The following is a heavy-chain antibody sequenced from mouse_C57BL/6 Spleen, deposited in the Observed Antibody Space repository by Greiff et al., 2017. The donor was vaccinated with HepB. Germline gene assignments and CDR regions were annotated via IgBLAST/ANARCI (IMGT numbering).Heavy chain of an antibody. V-gene: IGHV1-82*01. Sequence: QVQLKESGPELVKPGASVKISCKASCYAFSSSWMNWVKQRPGKGLEWIGRIYPGDGDTNYKGKFKGKATLTANKSSSTAYMQLSSLTSEDSAVYFCARERYEYEYYAMDYWGQRTSVTVSS. D-gene: IGHD2-10*02. CDR2: IYPGDGDT. CDR3: ARERYEYEYYAMDY. CDR1: CYAFSSSW. J-gene: IGHJ4*01.